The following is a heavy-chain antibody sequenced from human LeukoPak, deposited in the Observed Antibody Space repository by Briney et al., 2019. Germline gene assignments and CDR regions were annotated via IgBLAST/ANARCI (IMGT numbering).Heavy chain of an antibody. D-gene: IGHD3-3*01. V-gene: IGHV3-23*01. CDR2: ISGSGGRT. Sequence: GGALRLSCAASGFTFSSHAMSWVRQAPGKGLEWVSTISGSGGRTYYADSVKGRFTISRDNSKNTLYLEMSSLRAEDTAVYYCARDFHDFWSGTESPRFDPWGQGTLVTVSS. CDR1: GFTFSSHA. CDR3: ARDFHDFWSGTESPRFDP. J-gene: IGHJ5*02.